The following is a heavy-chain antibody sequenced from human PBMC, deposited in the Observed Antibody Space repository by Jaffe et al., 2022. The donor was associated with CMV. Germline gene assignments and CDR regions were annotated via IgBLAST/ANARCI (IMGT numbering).Heavy chain of an antibody. D-gene: IGHD6-13*01. CDR2: INPSGGST. CDR3: ARDRQSGYSSSWYGY. V-gene: IGHV1-46*01. Sequence: QVQLVQSGAEVKKPGASVKVSCKASGYTFTSYYMHWVRQAPGQGLEWMGIINPSGGSTSYAQKFQGRVTMTRDTSTSTVYMELSSLRSEDTAVYYCARDRQSGYSSSWYGYWGQGTLVTVSS. CDR1: GYTFTSYY. J-gene: IGHJ4*02.